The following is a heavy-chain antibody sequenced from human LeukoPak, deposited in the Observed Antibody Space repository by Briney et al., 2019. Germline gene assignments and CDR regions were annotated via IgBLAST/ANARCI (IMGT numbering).Heavy chain of an antibody. J-gene: IGHJ5*02. CDR2: ISGSGGST. D-gene: IGHD2-15*01. Sequence: GGSLRLSCAASGFTFNSYAMSWVRQAPGKGLEWVSAISGSGGSTYYADSVKGRFTISRDNSKNTLYLQMNSLRAEDTAVYYCAKVWIVVVVAATPAGWFDPWGQGTLVTVSS. CDR1: GFTFNSYA. CDR3: AKVWIVVVVAATPAGWFDP. V-gene: IGHV3-23*01.